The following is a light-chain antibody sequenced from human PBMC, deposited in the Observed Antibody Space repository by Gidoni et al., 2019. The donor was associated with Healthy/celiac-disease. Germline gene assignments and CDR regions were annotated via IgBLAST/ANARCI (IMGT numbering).Light chain of an antibody. CDR3: MQALQTPDT. Sequence: DIVMTQPLLSLTVTPGEPASISCRSSQSLLHSNGYNYLDWYLQKPGQSPQLLIYLGSNRASGVPDRFSGSGSGTDFTLKISRVEAEDVGVYYCMQALQTPDTFGQGTKLEIK. CDR1: QSLLHSNGYNY. J-gene: IGKJ2*01. CDR2: LGS. V-gene: IGKV2-28*01.